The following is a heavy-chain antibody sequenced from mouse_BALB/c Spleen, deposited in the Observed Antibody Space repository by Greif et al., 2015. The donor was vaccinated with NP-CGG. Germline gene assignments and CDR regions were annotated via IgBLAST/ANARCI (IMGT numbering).Heavy chain of an antibody. CDR2: IYPGSGNT. J-gene: IGHJ4*01. CDR1: GYTFADYY. Sequence: QVQLQQSGAELARPGASVKLSCKASGYTFADYYINWVKQRTGQGLEWIGEIYPGSGNTYYNEKFKGKATLTADKSSSAAYMQLSSLTSEDSAVYFCARRDRYDAGDYAMDYWGQGTSVTVSS. D-gene: IGHD2-14*01. CDR3: ARRDRYDAGDYAMDY. V-gene: IGHV1-77*01.